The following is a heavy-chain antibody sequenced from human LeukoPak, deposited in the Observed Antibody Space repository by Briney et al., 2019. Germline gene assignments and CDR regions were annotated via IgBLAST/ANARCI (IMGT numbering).Heavy chain of an antibody. J-gene: IGHJ4*02. D-gene: IGHD5-12*01. V-gene: IGHV1-46*01. CDR3: ARDEGGGYDC. CDR2: INPSGGST. Sequence: ASVKVSCKASGYTFTSYYMHWVRQAPGQGLEWMGIINPSGGSTSYAQKFQGRVTITRDTSASTAYMELSSLRSEDTAVYYCARDEGGGYDCWGQGTLVTVSS. CDR1: GYTFTSYY.